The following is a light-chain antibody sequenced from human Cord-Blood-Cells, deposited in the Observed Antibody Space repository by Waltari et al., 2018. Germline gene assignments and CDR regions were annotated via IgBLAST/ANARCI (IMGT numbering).Light chain of an antibody. Sequence: DIQMTQSPSTLPASVGDRVNITCRASQSIISWVAWYQQKPGKAPKLLIYKASSLESGVPSRFSGSGSGTEFTLTISSLQPDDFATYYCQQYNSYPLTFGGGTKVEIK. CDR1: QSIISW. V-gene: IGKV1-5*03. CDR2: KAS. J-gene: IGKJ4*01. CDR3: QQYNSYPLT.